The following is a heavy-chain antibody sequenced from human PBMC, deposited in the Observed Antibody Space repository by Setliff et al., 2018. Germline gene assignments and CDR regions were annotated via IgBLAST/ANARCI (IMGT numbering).Heavy chain of an antibody. CDR2: INRRGST. CDR1: GGSVNSGYDN. CDR3: ARGQATSSRSSLVY. V-gene: IGHV4-61*09. J-gene: IGHJ4*02. D-gene: IGHD6-6*01. Sequence: SETLSLTCTVSGGSVNSGYDNWNWLRQPAGKGLEWIGHINRRGSTNFTPSLKSRVTISLDTSKNQFSLNLTSVTAADTAVYYCARGQATSSRSSLVYWGQGILVTVSS.